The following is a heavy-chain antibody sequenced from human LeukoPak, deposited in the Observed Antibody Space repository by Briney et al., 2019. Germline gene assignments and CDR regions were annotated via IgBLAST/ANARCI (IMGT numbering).Heavy chain of an antibody. Sequence: PSETLSLTCTVSGGSISSYYWSWIRQPPGKGLEWIGYIYYSGSTNYNPSLKSRVTISVDTSKNQFSLKLSSVTAADTAVYYCARENIIAARTRHFDYWGQGTLVTVSS. V-gene: IGHV4-59*12. CDR1: GGSISSYY. CDR2: IYYSGST. CDR3: ARENIIAARTRHFDY. J-gene: IGHJ4*02. D-gene: IGHD6-6*01.